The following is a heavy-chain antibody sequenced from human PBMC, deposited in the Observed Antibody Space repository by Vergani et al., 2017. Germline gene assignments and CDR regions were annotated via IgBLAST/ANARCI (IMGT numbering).Heavy chain of an antibody. CDR2: IYYSGST. V-gene: IGHV4-59*08. CDR3: ARQRNSGSYFAALDI. D-gene: IGHD1-26*01. J-gene: IGHJ3*02. Sequence: QVQLQESGPGLVKPSETLSLTCTVSGGSISSYYWSWIRQPPGKGLEWIGYIYYSGSTNYNPSLKRRVTISVDTTKNQFSLKLSPVTAADTAVYYCARQRNSGSYFAALDIWGQGTMVTVSS. CDR1: GGSISSYY.